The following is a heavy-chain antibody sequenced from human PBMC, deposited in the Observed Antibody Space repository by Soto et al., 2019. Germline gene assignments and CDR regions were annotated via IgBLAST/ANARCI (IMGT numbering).Heavy chain of an antibody. CDR2: IKGDGSSP. Sequence: GGSLRLSCAVSGFSLSNHWMHWVRQAPGEGLQWVSYIKGDGSSPNYADSVKGRFTISSDSAKNTLYLQMNSVRAEDTGSYYCARNGMWPSYEYWCQGALVSVSS. V-gene: IGHV3-74*01. CDR3: ARNGMWPSYEY. CDR1: GFSLSNHW. J-gene: IGHJ4*02. D-gene: IGHD2-8*01.